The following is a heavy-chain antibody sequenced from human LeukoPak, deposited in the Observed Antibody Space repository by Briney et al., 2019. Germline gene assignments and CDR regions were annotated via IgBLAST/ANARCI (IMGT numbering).Heavy chain of an antibody. V-gene: IGHV3-23*01. CDR1: GFTFSSYA. J-gene: IGHJ4*02. CDR2: ISGSGGST. Sequence: GGSLRLSCAASGFTFSSYAMSWVRQAPGKGLEWVSAISGSGGSTYYADSVKGRFTISRDNSKNTLYLQMNSLRAEDTAVYYCAKGILPADYGSQYFDYWGQGTLVTVSS. CDR3: AKGILPADYGSQYFDY. D-gene: IGHD4/OR15-4a*01.